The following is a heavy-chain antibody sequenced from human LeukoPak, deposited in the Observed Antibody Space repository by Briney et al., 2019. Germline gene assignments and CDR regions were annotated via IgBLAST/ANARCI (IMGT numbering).Heavy chain of an antibody. CDR3: ARDQGPYSSSFGYFDL. V-gene: IGHV4-59*01. D-gene: IGHD6-13*01. CDR2: IYYSGST. CDR1: GGSISSYY. Sequence: PSETLSLTCTVSGGSISSYYWSWIRQPPGKGLEWIGYIYYSGSTNYNPSLKSRVTISVDTSKNQFSLKLSSVTAADTAVYYCARDQGPYSSSFGYFDLWGRGTLVTVSS. J-gene: IGHJ2*01.